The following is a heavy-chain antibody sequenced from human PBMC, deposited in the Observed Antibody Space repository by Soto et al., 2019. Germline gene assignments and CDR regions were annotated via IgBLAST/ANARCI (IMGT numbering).Heavy chain of an antibody. CDR3: ARSLKRADAFDI. Sequence: ASLKVSCKASGYTFTDDYMHWGRQAPGQGLEWMGWINPNSGATNYAQKFQGRITMTRDTSITTAYMEMSRLRSDDTADTAIYYCARSLKRADAFDIWGQGTMVTVSS. J-gene: IGHJ3*02. CDR1: GYTFTDDY. V-gene: IGHV1-2*02. CDR2: INPNSGAT.